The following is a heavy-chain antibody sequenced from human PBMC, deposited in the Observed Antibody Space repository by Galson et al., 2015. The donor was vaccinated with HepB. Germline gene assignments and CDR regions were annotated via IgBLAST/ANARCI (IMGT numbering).Heavy chain of an antibody. V-gene: IGHV4-61*02. CDR2: IYSSGST. J-gene: IGHJ6*03. Sequence: TLSLTCTVSGGSISSGGSYWSWIRQPAGKGLEWIGRIYSSGSTNYNPSLQSRVTMSVDTSKSQFSLKLSSVTAADTAVYYCARSRGWNYYYYYMDVWGQGTMVTVSS. CDR1: GGSISSGGSY. D-gene: IGHD3-10*01. CDR3: ARSRGWNYYYYYMDV.